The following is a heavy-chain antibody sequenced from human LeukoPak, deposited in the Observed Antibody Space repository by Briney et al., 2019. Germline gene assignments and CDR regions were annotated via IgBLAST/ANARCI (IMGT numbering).Heavy chain of an antibody. CDR3: ASTSYDSSGYGLVSGDY. CDR1: GFTFSSYA. CDR2: ISGSGDST. J-gene: IGHJ4*02. D-gene: IGHD3-22*01. Sequence: GGSLRLSCAASGFTFSSYAMSWVRQAPGKGLEWVSAISGSGDSTFYADSVKGRFTISRDNSKNTLYLQMNSLRAEDTAVYYCASTSYDSSGYGLVSGDYWGQGTLVTVSS. V-gene: IGHV3-23*01.